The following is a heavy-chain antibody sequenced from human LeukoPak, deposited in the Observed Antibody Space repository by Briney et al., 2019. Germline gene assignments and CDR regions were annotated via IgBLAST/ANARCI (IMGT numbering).Heavy chain of an antibody. J-gene: IGHJ6*02. V-gene: IGHV1-8*01. CDR2: MNLNSGNT. CDR3: ARGHIAVAESLEDV. D-gene: IGHD6-19*01. CDR1: GYTFTSYD. Sequence: ASVKVSCRASGYTFTSYDINWVRQATGQGLEWMGWMNLNSGNTGYAQKFQGRVTMTRNTSISTAYMEPSSLSSEDTAVYYCARGHIAVAESLEDVWGQGTTVTVSS.